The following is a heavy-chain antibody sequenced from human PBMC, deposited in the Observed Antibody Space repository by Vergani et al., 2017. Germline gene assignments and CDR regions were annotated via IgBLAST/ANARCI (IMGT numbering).Heavy chain of an antibody. CDR3: ARHKEQLVPGNYYYYYYMDV. CDR1: GGSIRSTFYY. J-gene: IGHJ6*03. Sequence: QLQLQESDPGLVKPSETLSLTCTVSGGSIRSTFYYWGWIRQPPGKGLEWNGTIYYSGSTYYNPSLKSRVTISVDTSKNQFSLKLNSVTAADTAVYYCARHKEQLVPGNYYYYYYMDVWGKGTTVTVSS. CDR2: IYYSGST. V-gene: IGHV4-39*01. D-gene: IGHD6-13*01.